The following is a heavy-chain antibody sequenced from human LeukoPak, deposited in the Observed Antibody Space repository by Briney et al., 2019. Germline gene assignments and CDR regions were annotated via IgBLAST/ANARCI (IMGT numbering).Heavy chain of an antibody. CDR1: GYSISSGYY. J-gene: IGHJ3*02. V-gene: IGHV4-38-2*02. Sequence: SETLSLTCTVSGYSISSGYYWGWIRQPPGKGLEWIGSIYHSGSTYYNPSLKSRVTISVDTSKNQFSLKLSSVTAADTAVYYCARDTHYYDSSGYRDAFDIWGQGTMVTVSS. CDR2: IYHSGST. D-gene: IGHD3-22*01. CDR3: ARDTHYYDSSGYRDAFDI.